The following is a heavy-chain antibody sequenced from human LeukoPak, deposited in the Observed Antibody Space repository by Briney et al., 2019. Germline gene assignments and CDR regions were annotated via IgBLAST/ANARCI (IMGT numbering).Heavy chain of an antibody. Sequence: SETLSLTCTVSGGSISSGSYYWNWIRQPPGKGLEWIGSIYYSGSTYYNPSLKSRVTISVDTSKDQFSLKLSSVTAADTAVYYCASKGARPKDFDYWGQGTLVTVSS. CDR2: IYYSGST. D-gene: IGHD4/OR15-4a*01. CDR1: GGSISSGSYY. J-gene: IGHJ4*02. CDR3: ASKGARPKDFDY. V-gene: IGHV4-39*01.